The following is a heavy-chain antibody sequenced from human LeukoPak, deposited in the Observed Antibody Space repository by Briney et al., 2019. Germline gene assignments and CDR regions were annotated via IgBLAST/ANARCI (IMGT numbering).Heavy chain of an antibody. CDR3: ARDKYSSAWSHKWLDP. Sequence: TGGSLRLSCVASGFTFSSYGLTWVRQAPGKGLEWVSTISGAGGVTTYADSVKGRFIISRDDSKSTLFVQMNSLRAEDTATYFCARDKYSSAWSHKWLDPWGQGTRVTVSS. CDR2: ISGAGGVT. D-gene: IGHD3-22*01. J-gene: IGHJ5*02. V-gene: IGHV3-23*01. CDR1: GFTFSSYG.